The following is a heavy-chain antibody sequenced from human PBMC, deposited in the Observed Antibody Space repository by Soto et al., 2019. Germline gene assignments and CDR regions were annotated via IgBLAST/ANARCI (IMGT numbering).Heavy chain of an antibody. Sequence: QVRLQESGPGLVKPSETLSLTCTVSGGSMSSYYWSWIRQPPGRGLEWIGFIYYAGSTKYNPSLNSRITISVDTVQNQFALTVTSVTAADTAVYYCARRGVATEALDYWGQGTPVTVSS. J-gene: IGHJ4*02. CDR2: IYYAGST. D-gene: IGHD5-12*01. CDR1: GGSMSSYY. CDR3: ARRGVATEALDY. V-gene: IGHV4-59*08.